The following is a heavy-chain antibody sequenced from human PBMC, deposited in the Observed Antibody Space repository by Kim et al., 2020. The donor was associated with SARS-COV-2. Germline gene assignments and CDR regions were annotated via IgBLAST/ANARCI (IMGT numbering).Heavy chain of an antibody. CDR3: AKRVSGSGLYYFDY. CDR1: GFTFSSYA. V-gene: IGHV3-23*01. Sequence: GGSLRLSCAASGFTFSSYAMTWVRQAPGKGLEWVATISASGFSRFYTDFVKGRFTISRDSSKNMVYLQMNSLRAEDTAGYYCAKRVSGSGLYYFDYWGQG. CDR2: ISASGFSR. D-gene: IGHD3-10*01. J-gene: IGHJ4*02.